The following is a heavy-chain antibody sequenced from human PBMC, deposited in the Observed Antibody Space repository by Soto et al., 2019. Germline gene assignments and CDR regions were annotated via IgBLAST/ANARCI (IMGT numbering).Heavy chain of an antibody. CDR3: AKDRSYGSGVYSDY. J-gene: IGHJ4*02. CDR1: GFTFSSYG. Sequence: GGSLRLSCAASGFTFSSYGMHWVRQAPGKGLEWVAVISYDGSNKYYADSVKGRFTISRDNSKNTLYLQMNSLRAEDTAVYYCAKDRSYGSGVYSDYWGQGTLVTVSS. D-gene: IGHD3-10*01. CDR2: ISYDGSNK. V-gene: IGHV3-30*18.